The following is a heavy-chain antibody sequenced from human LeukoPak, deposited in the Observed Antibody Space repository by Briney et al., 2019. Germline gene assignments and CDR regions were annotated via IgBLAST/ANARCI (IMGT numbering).Heavy chain of an antibody. Sequence: ASVKVSCKASGGTFSSYAISWVRQAPGQGLEWMGRIIPILGIANYAQKFQGRVTITADKSTSTAYMELSSLRSEDTAVYYCARAEDYGSGSYLEDYWGQGTLVTVSS. CDR2: IIPILGIA. CDR3: ARAEDYGSGSYLEDY. CDR1: GGTFSSYA. J-gene: IGHJ4*02. D-gene: IGHD3-10*01. V-gene: IGHV1-69*04.